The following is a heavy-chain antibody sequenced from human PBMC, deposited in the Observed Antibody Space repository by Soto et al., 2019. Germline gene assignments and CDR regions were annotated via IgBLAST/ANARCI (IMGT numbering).Heavy chain of an antibody. CDR3: AKDLTRQLAYWLDP. CDR2: INAHSGGT. D-gene: IGHD6-6*01. CDR1: GYTFTGYY. V-gene: IGHV1-2*02. J-gene: IGHJ5*02. Sequence: ASVKVSCKASGYTFTGYYIHWLRQAPGQGLEWMGWINAHSGGTEYAQKFQGRVTLTRDTSIATAYLTLTSLTSDDTALYYCAKDLTRQLAYWLDPWGQGTQVTVSS.